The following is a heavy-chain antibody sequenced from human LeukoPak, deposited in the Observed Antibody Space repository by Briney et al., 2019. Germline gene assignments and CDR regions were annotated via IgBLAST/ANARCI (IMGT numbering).Heavy chain of an antibody. V-gene: IGHV4-59*08. Sequence: SETLSLTCTVSGGSISSYYWSWIRQPPGKGLEWIGYIYYSGSTNYNPSLKSRVTISVDTSKSQFSLKLSSVTAADTAVYYCARVYSSSSGASFDIWGQGTMVTVSS. J-gene: IGHJ3*02. CDR3: ARVYSSSSGASFDI. CDR2: IYYSGST. D-gene: IGHD6-6*01. CDR1: GGSISSYY.